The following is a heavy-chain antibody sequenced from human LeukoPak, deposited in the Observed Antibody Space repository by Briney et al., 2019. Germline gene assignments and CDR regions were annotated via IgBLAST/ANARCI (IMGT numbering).Heavy chain of an antibody. Sequence: ASVKVSCKASGYTFTGYYMHWVRQAPGQGLEWMGWINPNSGGTNYAQKFQGRVTMTRDTSISTAYMELSRLRSDDTAVYYCARDHYDSSGYPDVWGQGTTVTVSS. CDR2: INPNSGGT. V-gene: IGHV1-2*02. D-gene: IGHD3-22*01. CDR3: ARDHYDSSGYPDV. J-gene: IGHJ6*02. CDR1: GYTFTGYY.